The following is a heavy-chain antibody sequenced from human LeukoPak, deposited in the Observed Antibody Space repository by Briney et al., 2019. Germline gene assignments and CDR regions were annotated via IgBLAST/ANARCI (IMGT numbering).Heavy chain of an antibody. Sequence: GGSLRLSCAASGFTVSSNYVSWVRQAPGKGLDWVSVIYSGGSTYYADSVKGRFTISRDNSKNTLYLQMNSLRAEDTAVYYCARDYNHMVRGVIVYYGMDVWGQGTTVTVSS. D-gene: IGHD3-10*01. V-gene: IGHV3-66*02. CDR3: ARDYNHMVRGVIVYYGMDV. CDR2: IYSGGST. CDR1: GFTVSSNY. J-gene: IGHJ6*02.